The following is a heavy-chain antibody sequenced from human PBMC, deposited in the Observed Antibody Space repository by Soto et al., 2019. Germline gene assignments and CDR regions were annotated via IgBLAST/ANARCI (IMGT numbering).Heavy chain of an antibody. J-gene: IGHJ6*02. Sequence: SSETLSLTCTVSGGSISSGDYYWSWIRQPPGKGLEWIGYIYYSGSTYYNPSLKSRVTISVDTSKNQLSLKLSSVTAADTAVYYCASASSGYYLRYYYGMDVWGQGTTVTVSS. CDR1: GGSISSGDYY. D-gene: IGHD3-3*01. V-gene: IGHV4-30-4*01. CDR2: IYYSGST. CDR3: ASASSGYYLRYYYGMDV.